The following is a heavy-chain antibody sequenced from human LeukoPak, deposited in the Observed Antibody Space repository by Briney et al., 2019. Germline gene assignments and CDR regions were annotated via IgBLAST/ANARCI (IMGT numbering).Heavy chain of an antibody. CDR3: ASAAGVVVPFDY. J-gene: IGHJ4*02. Sequence: GGSLRLSCAASLSTYSRYGMHWVRQAPGKGLEWVAVIWYDGSNKYYADSVKGRFTISRDNSKNTLYLQMNSLRAEDTAVYYCASAAGVVVPFDYWGQGTLVTVSS. D-gene: IGHD2-2*01. V-gene: IGHV3-33*01. CDR2: IWYDGSNK. CDR1: LSTYSRYG.